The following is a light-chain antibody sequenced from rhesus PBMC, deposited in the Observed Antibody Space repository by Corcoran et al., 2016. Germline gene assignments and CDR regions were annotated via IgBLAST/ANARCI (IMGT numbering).Light chain of an antibody. CDR1: QGIRSD. CDR3: RQGRTKPLT. J-gene: IGKJ4*01. CDR2: YTN. V-gene: IGKV1-32*04. Sequence: DIQLSQSPSFLSASVGDSVTITCRASQGIRSDSNWFQQNPGKAPRVLIYYTNNLASGVPSRFCGNGTWTDFILTLSSLQTEDIATYYCRQGRTKPLTFGGGTKV.